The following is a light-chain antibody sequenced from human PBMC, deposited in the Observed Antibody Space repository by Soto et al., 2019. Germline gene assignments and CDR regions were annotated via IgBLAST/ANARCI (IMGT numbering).Light chain of an antibody. Sequence: DINRTETPSTLAASVGDRVTITCRASQSISRWLGWYQQKPGTAPKALIDDASTLRSGVPSRFSGGGSGTEFTLTSSSLQPDYFATYYCQQYNTYSTFGQGTRLEIK. V-gene: IGKV1-5*01. CDR2: DAS. CDR1: QSISRW. J-gene: IGKJ5*01. CDR3: QQYNTYST.